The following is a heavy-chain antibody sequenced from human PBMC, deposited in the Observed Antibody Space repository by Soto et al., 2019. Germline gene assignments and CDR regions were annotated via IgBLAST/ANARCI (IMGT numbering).Heavy chain of an antibody. J-gene: IGHJ3*02. CDR3: ARDWGYYDSSGYYSDAFDI. CDR1: GGSISSYY. CDR2: IYYSGST. D-gene: IGHD3-22*01. Sequence: SETLALTCKVSGGSISSYYWSWIRQPPGKGLEWIGYIYYSGSTNYNPSLKIRVTISVDTSKNQFSLKLSSVTAADTAVYYFARDWGYYDSSGYYSDAFDIWGQGTMVTVSS. V-gene: IGHV4-59*01.